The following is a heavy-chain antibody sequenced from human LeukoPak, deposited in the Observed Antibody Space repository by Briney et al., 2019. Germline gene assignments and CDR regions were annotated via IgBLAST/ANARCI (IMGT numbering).Heavy chain of an antibody. J-gene: IGHJ2*01. CDR2: INFGGGDI. V-gene: IGHV3-30*02. Sequence: QPGGSLRLSCAASGFTFSSYGMHWVRQAPGKGLEWVAFINFGGGDISYADPVKGRFTISRDNSKNTLYLQMNSLRVVDTAVYYCAKKGCSGPACPYDNWYYDRWGRGTLVTVSS. D-gene: IGHD2-15*01. CDR1: GFTFSSYG. CDR3: AKKGCSGPACPYDNWYYDR.